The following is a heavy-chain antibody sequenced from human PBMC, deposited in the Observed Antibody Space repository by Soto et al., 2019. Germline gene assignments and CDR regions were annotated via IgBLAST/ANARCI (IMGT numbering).Heavy chain of an antibody. V-gene: IGHV3-30*18. J-gene: IGHJ6*02. CDR2: ISYDGSNK. CDR1: GFTFSSYG. Sequence: GGSLRLSCAASGFTFSSYGMHWVRQAPGKGLEWVAVISYDGSNKYYADSVKGRFTISRDNSKNTLYLQMNSLRAEDTAVYYCAKDREGLVHSKRIYYYYGMDVWGQGTTVTVSS. CDR3: AKDREGLVHSKRIYYYYGMDV. D-gene: IGHD6-6*01.